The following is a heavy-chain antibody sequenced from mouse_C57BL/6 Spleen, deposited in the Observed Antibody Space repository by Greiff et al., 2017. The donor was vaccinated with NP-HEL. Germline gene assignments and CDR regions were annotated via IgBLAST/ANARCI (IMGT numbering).Heavy chain of an antibody. Sequence: QVQLQQPGAELVKPGASVKLSCKASGYTFTSYWMQWVKQRPGQGLEWIGEIDPSDSYTNYNPKFTGKATLTVDSSTSTADMQLSSLTSEDSAVYYCARWGVYYYDSSPFAYWGQGTLVTVSA. J-gene: IGHJ3*01. CDR2: IDPSDSYT. CDR3: ARWGVYYYDSSPFAY. CDR1: GYTFTSYW. V-gene: IGHV1-50*01. D-gene: IGHD1-1*01.